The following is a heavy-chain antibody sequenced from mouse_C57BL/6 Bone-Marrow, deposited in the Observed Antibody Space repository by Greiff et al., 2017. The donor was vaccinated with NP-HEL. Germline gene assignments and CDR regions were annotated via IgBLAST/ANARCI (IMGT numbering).Heavy chain of an antibody. CDR3: AMGNDGYFPYAMDY. CDR2: IHPSDSDT. Sequence: QVQLQQPGAELVKPGASVKVSCKASGYTFTSYWMHWVKQRPGQGLEWIGRIHPSDSDTNYNQKFKGKATLTVDKSSSTAYMQLSSLTSEDSAVYYCAMGNDGYFPYAMDYWGQGTSVTVSS. V-gene: IGHV1-74*01. J-gene: IGHJ4*01. CDR1: GYTFTSYW. D-gene: IGHD2-3*01.